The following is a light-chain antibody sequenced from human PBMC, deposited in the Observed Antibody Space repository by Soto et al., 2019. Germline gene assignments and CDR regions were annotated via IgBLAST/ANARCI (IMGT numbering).Light chain of an antibody. CDR3: QQRTDRPPWT. V-gene: IGKV3-11*01. Sequence: EIVLTQSPGTLSLSPGERATLSCRASQSASSSYLAWYQQKPGQAPRVLIYDASNRATGIPGRFSGSGSGTDFTLSISSLEPEDFAVYYCQQRTDRPPWTFGQGTKVDIK. CDR1: QSASSSY. J-gene: IGKJ1*01. CDR2: DAS.